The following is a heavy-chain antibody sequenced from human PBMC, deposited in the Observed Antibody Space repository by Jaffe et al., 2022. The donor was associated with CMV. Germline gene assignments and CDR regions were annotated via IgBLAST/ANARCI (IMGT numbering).Heavy chain of an antibody. Sequence: EVQLVESGGGLVKPGGSLRLSCAASGFTFSSYSMNWVRQAPGKGLEWVSSISSSSSYIYYADSVKGRFTISRDNAKNSLYLQMNSLRAEDTAVYYCARNEERMEWLMYYYYGMDVWGQGTTVTVSS. J-gene: IGHJ6*02. CDR1: GFTFSSYS. CDR3: ARNEERMEWLMYYYYGMDV. V-gene: IGHV3-21*01. CDR2: ISSSSSYI. D-gene: IGHD3-3*01.